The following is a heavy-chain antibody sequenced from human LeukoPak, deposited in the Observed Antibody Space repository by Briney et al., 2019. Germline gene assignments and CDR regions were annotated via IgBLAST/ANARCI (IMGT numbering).Heavy chain of an antibody. CDR1: GYTFTRYY. CDR3: ARSRRRAAAGIGNWFDP. D-gene: IGHD6-13*01. V-gene: IGHV1-46*01. Sequence: ASVTVSCTASGYTFTRYYMHWVRQAPGQGIEWMGVINPSGGRTKYAQYFQGRVTMTRDMSTSTVYMELSTLRSEDTAVYYCARSRRRAAAGIGNWFDPWGQGTLVTVSS. CDR2: INPSGGRT. J-gene: IGHJ5*02.